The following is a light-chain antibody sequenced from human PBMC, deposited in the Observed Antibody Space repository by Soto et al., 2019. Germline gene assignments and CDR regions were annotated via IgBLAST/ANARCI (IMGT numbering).Light chain of an antibody. CDR2: DAS. CDR3: QHYDSSSMYT. CDR1: QSIVNW. Sequence: DIQMTQSPSTLSASVGDRVTITCRASQSIVNWLAWYQLKPGKVPKLLIYDASSLQSGVPSRFSGSGSGTEFTLTITSLQPEDFATYYCQHYDSSSMYTFGQGTKLEIK. J-gene: IGKJ2*01. V-gene: IGKV1-5*01.